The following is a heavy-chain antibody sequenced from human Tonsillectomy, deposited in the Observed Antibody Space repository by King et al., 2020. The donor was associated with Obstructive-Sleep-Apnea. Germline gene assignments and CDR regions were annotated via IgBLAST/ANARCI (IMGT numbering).Heavy chain of an antibody. J-gene: IGHJ4*02. V-gene: IGHV3-23*04. CDR3: AKDVQIGSAWYYFDY. CDR1: GFTFSSYA. D-gene: IGHD1-26*01. CDR2: ISNTGGSP. Sequence: VQLVESGGGLVQPGGSLRLSCAASGFTFSSYAMSWVRQAPGKGLEWVSGISNTGGSPNYADSVGGRFTISRDNSQNTLYLQMNSLRAEDTALYYCAKDVQIGSAWYYFDYWGQGTLVTVSS.